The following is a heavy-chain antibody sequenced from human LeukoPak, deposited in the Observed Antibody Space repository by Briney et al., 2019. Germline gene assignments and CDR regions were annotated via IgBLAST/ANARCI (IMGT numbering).Heavy chain of an antibody. J-gene: IGHJ5*02. D-gene: IGHD3-9*01. V-gene: IGHV4-38-2*01. Sequence: PSETLSLTCAVSGYSISSGYYWGWIRQPPGKGLEWIGEINHSGSTNYNPSLKSRVTISVDTSKNQFSLKLSSVTAADTAVYYCARVRTILRYFDWSSYLGGYNWFDPWGQGTLVTVSS. CDR1: GYSISSGYY. CDR2: INHSGST. CDR3: ARVRTILRYFDWSSYLGGYNWFDP.